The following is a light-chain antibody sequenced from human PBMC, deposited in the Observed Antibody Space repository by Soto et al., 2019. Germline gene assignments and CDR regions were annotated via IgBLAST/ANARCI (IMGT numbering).Light chain of an antibody. CDR2: WAS. J-gene: IGKJ1*01. CDR1: QSVLKSSNNANY. CDR3: HQFYGSPLT. Sequence: DIVMTQSPDSLAVSLAGSATISCKSSQSVLKSSNNANYLAWYQQKPRQPPKLLISWASTRESGVPDRFSGGGSGTDFTLTISSLQAEDVAVYYCHQFYGSPLTFGQGTKVDIK. V-gene: IGKV4-1*01.